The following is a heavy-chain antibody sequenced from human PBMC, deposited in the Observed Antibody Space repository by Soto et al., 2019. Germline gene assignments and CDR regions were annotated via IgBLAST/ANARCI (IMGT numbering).Heavy chain of an antibody. J-gene: IGHJ5*02. V-gene: IGHV4-59*01. Sequence: SETLSLTCTVSDGSISSYYGSWIRQPPGKGLEWIGYIYGTGTTHYTPSLTNRVTISVDMSKNQFSLRLSSVTAADTAVYYCAGFSSGTYLFDLWGQGTPVTVSS. D-gene: IGHD1-26*01. CDR1: DGSISSYY. CDR2: IYGTGTT. CDR3: AGFSSGTYLFDL.